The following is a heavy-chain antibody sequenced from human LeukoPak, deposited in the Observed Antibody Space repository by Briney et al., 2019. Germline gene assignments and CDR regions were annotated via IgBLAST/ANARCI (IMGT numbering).Heavy chain of an antibody. CDR1: GFTFDDYA. CDR2: ISWNGGSL. D-gene: IGHD3-22*01. V-gene: IGHV3-9*01. CDR3: AKASRPHYYDSSGYIDY. J-gene: IGHJ4*02. Sequence: GGSLRLSCAASGFTFDDYAMHWVRQAPGRGLEWVSGISWNGGSLGYADSVKGRFTISRDNAKNSLYLQMNSLRAEDTALYYCAKASRPHYYDSSGYIDYWGQGTLVTVSS.